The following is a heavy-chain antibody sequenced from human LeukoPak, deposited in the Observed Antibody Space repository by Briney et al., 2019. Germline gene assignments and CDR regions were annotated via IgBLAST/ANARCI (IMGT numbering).Heavy chain of an antibody. D-gene: IGHD3-9*01. Sequence: GGSLRLSCAASGFTFSSRGMHWVRQAPGKELEWMAFIRYDGSEKDYADPVKGRFTISRDNSKNTMYLQMNSLRAEDTAVYYCWVRYSPDAFDIWGQGTMVTVSS. J-gene: IGHJ3*02. V-gene: IGHV3-30*02. CDR3: WVRYSPDAFDI. CDR1: GFTFSSRG. CDR2: IRYDGSEK.